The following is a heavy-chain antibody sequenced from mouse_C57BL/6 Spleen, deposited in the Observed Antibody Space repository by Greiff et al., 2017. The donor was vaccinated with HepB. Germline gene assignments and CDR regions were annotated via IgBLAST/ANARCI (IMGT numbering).Heavy chain of an antibody. CDR3: ASDTTVEGLDY. V-gene: IGHV1-82*01. J-gene: IGHJ2*01. Sequence: QVQLQQSGPELVKPGASVKISCKASGYAFSSSWMNWVKQRPGKGLEWIGRIYPGDGDTNYNGKFKGKATLTADKSSSTAYMQLSSLTSEDSAVYFCASDTTVEGLDYWGQGTTLTVSS. D-gene: IGHD1-1*01. CDR2: IYPGDGDT. CDR1: GYAFSSSW.